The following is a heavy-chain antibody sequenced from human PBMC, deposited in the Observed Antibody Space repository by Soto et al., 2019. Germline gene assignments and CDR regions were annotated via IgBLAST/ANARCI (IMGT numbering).Heavy chain of an antibody. CDR3: ARDQAVAAPYYGMDV. V-gene: IGHV1-2*04. D-gene: IGHD6-19*01. CDR2: INPNSGGT. CDR1: GYTFTGYY. J-gene: IGHJ6*02. Sequence: ASVKVSCKASGYTFTGYYMHWVRQAPGQGLEWMGWINPNSGGTNYAQKFQGWVTMTRDTSISTAYMELSRLRSDDTAVYYCARDQAVAAPYYGMDVWGQGTTVTVSS.